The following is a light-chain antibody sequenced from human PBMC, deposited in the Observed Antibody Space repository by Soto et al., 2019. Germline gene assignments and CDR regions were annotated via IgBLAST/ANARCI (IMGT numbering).Light chain of an antibody. V-gene: IGKV3-20*01. Sequence: EIVLTQSPGTLSLSPGERATLSCRASQSVDTTYLAWYQQKPGQAPRLLIYGTSSRASGIPDRFSGSGSGTDFTLTINRLEPEDFAVYYCQQYSASSFTFGQATKVDIK. CDR3: QQYSASSFT. J-gene: IGKJ2*01. CDR1: QSVDTTY. CDR2: GTS.